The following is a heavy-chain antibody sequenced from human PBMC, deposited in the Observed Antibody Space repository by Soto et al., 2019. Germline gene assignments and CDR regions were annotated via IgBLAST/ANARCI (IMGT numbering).Heavy chain of an antibody. D-gene: IGHD6-13*01. CDR1: GYTFTSYA. J-gene: IGHJ6*02. V-gene: IGHV1-3*01. Sequence: ASVKFSCKASGYTFTSYAMHWMRQAPGQRLEWMGWINAGNGNTKYSQKFQGRVTITRDTSASTAYMELSSLRSEDTAVYYCARVQSIAAAGTYYYGMDVWGQGTTVTSP. CDR3: ARVQSIAAAGTYYYGMDV. CDR2: INAGNGNT.